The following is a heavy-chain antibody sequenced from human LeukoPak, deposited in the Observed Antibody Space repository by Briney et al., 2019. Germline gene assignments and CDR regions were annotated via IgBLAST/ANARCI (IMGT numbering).Heavy chain of an antibody. CDR1: GFTFSDYY. V-gene: IGHV3-11*01. CDR2: ISSSGSTI. D-gene: IGHD3-22*01. CDR3: ARDQPTYYYDSSGYVDI. J-gene: IGHJ3*02. Sequence: GGSLRLPCAASGFTFSDYYMSWIRQAPGKGLEWVSYISSSGSTIYYADSAKGRFTISRDNAKNSLYLQMNSLRAEDTAVYYCARDQPTYYYDSSGYVDIWGQGTMVTVSS.